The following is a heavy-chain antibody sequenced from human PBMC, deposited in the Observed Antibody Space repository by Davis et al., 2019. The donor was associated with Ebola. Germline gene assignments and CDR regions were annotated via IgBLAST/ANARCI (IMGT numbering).Heavy chain of an antibody. Sequence: SETLSLTCTVSGGSISSYYWSWTRQHPGKGLEWIGYIYYSGSTNYNPSLKSRVTISVDTSKNQFSLKLSSVTAADTAVYYCARASVVGATPFDYWGQGTLVTVSS. CDR2: IYYSGST. D-gene: IGHD1-26*01. CDR1: GGSISSYY. J-gene: IGHJ4*02. V-gene: IGHV4-59*01. CDR3: ARASVVGATPFDY.